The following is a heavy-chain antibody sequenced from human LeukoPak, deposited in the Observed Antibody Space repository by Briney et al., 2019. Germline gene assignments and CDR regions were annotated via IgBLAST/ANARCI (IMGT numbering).Heavy chain of an antibody. D-gene: IGHD3-22*01. CDR1: GGSISSYY. CDR3: ARTSLYYDSSGYYKISDY. J-gene: IGHJ4*02. CDR2: IYYSGST. Sequence: SETLSLTCTVSGGSISSYYWGWSRQPPGKGLEWIGYIYYSGSTNYNPSLKSRVTISVDTSKNQFSLKLSSVTAADTAVYYCARTSLYYDSSGYYKISDYWGQGTLVTVSS. V-gene: IGHV4-59*01.